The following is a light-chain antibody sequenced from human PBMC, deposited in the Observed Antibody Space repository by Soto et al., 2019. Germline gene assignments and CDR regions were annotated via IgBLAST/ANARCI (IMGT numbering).Light chain of an antibody. CDR1: QSISTY. CDR3: QQSYSTLSIT. Sequence: DIQMTQSPSSLSASVGDRVTITCRASQSISTYLNWYQQKPGRAPKILIYAASSLHSGVPSSFTCSGSGTDFTLTISSLQPEDFATYYCQQSYSTLSITFGQGTRLEIK. J-gene: IGKJ5*01. V-gene: IGKV1-39*01. CDR2: AAS.